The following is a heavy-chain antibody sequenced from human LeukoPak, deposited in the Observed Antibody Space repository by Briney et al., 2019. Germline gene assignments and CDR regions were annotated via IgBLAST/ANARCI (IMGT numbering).Heavy chain of an antibody. D-gene: IGHD2-2*01. CDR3: ATGYCSSTSCSQFDY. CDR2: ISWDGGST. CDR1: GFTFDDYA. Sequence: GGSLRLSCAASGFTFDDYAMHWVCQAPGKGLEWVSLISWDGGSTYYADSVKGRFTISRDNSKNSLYLQMNSLRAEDTALYYCATGYCSSTSCSQFDYWGQGTLVTVSS. V-gene: IGHV3-43D*04. J-gene: IGHJ4*02.